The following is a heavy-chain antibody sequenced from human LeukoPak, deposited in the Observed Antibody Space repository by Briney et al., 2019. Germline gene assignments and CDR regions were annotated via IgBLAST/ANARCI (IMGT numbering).Heavy chain of an antibody. D-gene: IGHD5-18*01. Sequence: ASVKVSCKASGYTFTGYYMHWVRQAPGQGLEWMGWINPNSGGTNYAQKFQGRVTMTGDTSISTAYMELSRLRSDDTAVYYCARGDEEYSYGGTLLSDYWGQGTLVTVSS. CDR2: INPNSGGT. V-gene: IGHV1-2*02. CDR1: GYTFTGYY. CDR3: ARGDEEYSYGGTLLSDY. J-gene: IGHJ4*02.